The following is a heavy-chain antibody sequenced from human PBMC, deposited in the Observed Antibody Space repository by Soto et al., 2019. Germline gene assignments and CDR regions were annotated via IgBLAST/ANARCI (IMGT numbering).Heavy chain of an antibody. J-gene: IGHJ5*02. V-gene: IGHV1-2*04. Sequence: QVQLVQSGAEVKKPGASVKVSCKASGHTFTGYYMHWVRQAPGQGLEWMGWINPNSGGTNHAQKFQGWVTMTRDTSINTAYMELSSLGSDDTAVYYCAREGLYENWFDPWGQGTLVTVSS. D-gene: IGHD3-16*01. CDR3: AREGLYENWFDP. CDR1: GHTFTGYY. CDR2: INPNSGGT.